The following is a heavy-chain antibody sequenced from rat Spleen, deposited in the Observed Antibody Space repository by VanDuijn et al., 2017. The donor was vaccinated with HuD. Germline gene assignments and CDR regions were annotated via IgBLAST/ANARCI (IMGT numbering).Heavy chain of an antibody. D-gene: IGHD1-12*02. CDR2: ISTGGGNT. CDR3: ARLPYYYDGSYYYYFDY. V-gene: IGHV5-31*01. Sequence: EVQLMESGGGLVQPGRSLKLSCVASGFTFNNYWMTWIRQAPGKGLEWVASISTGGGNTYYRDSVKGRFTISRDNTKSTLYLQMDSLRSEDTATYYCARLPYYYDGSYYYYFDYWGQGTLVTVSS. CDR1: GFTFNNYW. J-gene: IGHJ3*01.